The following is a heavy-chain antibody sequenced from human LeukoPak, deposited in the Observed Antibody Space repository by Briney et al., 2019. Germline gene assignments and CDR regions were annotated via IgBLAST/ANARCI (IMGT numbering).Heavy chain of an antibody. CDR2: ISYDGGNN. J-gene: IGHJ3*02. D-gene: IGHD3-3*02. CDR1: GFTFSNYA. CDR3: ARESINALDI. Sequence: GGSLRLSCAASGFTFSNYAMRWVRQAPGKGLEWVAIISYDGGNNYYADSVKGRFTISRDNSKNTLYLQMNSLSAEDTALYYCARESINALDIWGQGTMVTVSS. V-gene: IGHV3-30*03.